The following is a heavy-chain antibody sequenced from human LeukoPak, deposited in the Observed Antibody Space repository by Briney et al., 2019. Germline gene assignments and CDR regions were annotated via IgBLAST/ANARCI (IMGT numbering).Heavy chain of an antibody. Sequence: ASVKVSCKASGYTFTSYDINWVRQATGQGLEWMGWMNPNSGNTAYAQKFQGRVTITRNTSISTAYMELSSLRSEDTAVYYCARGREIQLWFSYYYYMDVWGKGTTVTVSS. CDR2: MNPNSGNT. D-gene: IGHD5-18*01. J-gene: IGHJ6*03. CDR1: GYTFTSYD. V-gene: IGHV1-8*03. CDR3: ARGREIQLWFSYYYYMDV.